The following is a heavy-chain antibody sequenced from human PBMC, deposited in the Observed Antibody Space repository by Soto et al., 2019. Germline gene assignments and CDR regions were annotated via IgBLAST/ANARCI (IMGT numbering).Heavy chain of an antibody. CDR1: AASISSSNW. CDR3: ARDRSLVATITSDYYYYGMDV. D-gene: IGHD5-12*01. Sequence: TLSLTCAPSAASISSSNWWSWVRQPPGKGLEWIEDIYHSGSTNYTPSLKSRVTISVDKSKNQSSLKLSSVTAEDTAVYYCARDRSLVATITSDYYYYGMDVWDQGPTVTVSS. V-gene: IGHV4-4*02. CDR2: IYHSGST. J-gene: IGHJ6*02.